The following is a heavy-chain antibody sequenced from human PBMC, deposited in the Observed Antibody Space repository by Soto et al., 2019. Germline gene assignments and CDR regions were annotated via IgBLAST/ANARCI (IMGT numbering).Heavy chain of an antibody. D-gene: IGHD6-25*01. CDR1: GYTFTSYG. Sequence: QVQLVQSGAEVKKPGASVKVSCKASGYTFTSYGISWVRQAPGQGLEWMGGISAYNGNTNYAQKLQGRVTITTDTSRRKAYRELRILRSDDTAVYYCAWGGYGRPGVLQIGSWGQGTLVPVTS. J-gene: IGHJ4*02. CDR3: AWGGYGRPGVLQIGS. V-gene: IGHV1-18*01. CDR2: ISAYNGNT.